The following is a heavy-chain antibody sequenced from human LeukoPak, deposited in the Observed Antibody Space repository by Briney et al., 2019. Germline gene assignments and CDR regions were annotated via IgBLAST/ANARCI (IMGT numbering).Heavy chain of an antibody. CDR1: GLTFSSSA. J-gene: IGHJ3*02. CDR3: ATELSVVPAAIVFDAFDI. CDR2: ISGSGSST. D-gene: IGHD2-2*01. Sequence: PGGSLRLSCAASGLTFSSSAMGWVRQAPGKGLEWVSTISGSGSSTYYADSVKGRFTISRDNSKNTLYLQMNSLRAEDTALYYCATELSVVPAAIVFDAFDIWGQGTMVTVPS. V-gene: IGHV3-23*01.